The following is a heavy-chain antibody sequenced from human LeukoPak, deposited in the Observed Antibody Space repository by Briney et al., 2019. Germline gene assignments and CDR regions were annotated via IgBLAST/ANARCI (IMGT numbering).Heavy chain of an antibody. CDR3: ARDPQGSYLFDY. V-gene: IGHV3-30-3*01. CDR2: ISYDGSNK. Sequence: GRSLRLSCAASGFTFSSYAMHWVRQAPGKGLEWVAVISYDGSNKYYADSVKGRFTISRDNSKNTLYLQMNSLRAEDTAVYYCARDPQGSYLFDYWGQGTLVTVSS. CDR1: GFTFSSYA. D-gene: IGHD1-26*01. J-gene: IGHJ4*02.